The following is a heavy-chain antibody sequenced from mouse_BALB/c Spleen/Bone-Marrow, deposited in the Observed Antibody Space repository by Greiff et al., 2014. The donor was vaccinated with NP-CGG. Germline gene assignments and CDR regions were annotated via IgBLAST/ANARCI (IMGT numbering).Heavy chain of an antibody. CDR1: GYSFTGYT. CDR3: ARGPHYYGSRDYAMDY. CDR2: INPYNGGT. J-gene: IGHJ4*01. D-gene: IGHD1-1*01. V-gene: IGHV1-26*01. Sequence: VQLQQSGPELVKPGASMKISCKASGYSFTGYTMNWVKQSHGKNLEWIGLINPYNGGTSYNQKFKGKATLTVDKSSSTAYMELLSLTSEDSAAYYCARGPHYYGSRDYAMDYWGQGTSVTVSS.